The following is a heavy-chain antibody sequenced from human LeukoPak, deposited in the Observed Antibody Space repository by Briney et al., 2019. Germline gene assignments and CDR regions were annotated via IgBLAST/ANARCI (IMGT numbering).Heavy chain of an antibody. CDR1: GFTFCTSA. V-gene: IGHV3-74*01. Sequence: GGSLRLFCAASGFTFCTSAMNWVRQAPGKGPMWVSRICPDGTVTNYADSVKARFIISRDNARNTVYLQMNSLRVEDTAVYYCVRDFRSADYWGQGTLVTVSS. CDR2: ICPDGTVT. J-gene: IGHJ4*02. CDR3: VRDFRSADY.